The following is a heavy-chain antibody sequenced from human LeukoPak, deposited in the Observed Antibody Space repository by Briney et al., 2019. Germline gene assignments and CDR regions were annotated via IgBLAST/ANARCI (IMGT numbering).Heavy chain of an antibody. CDR2: ISYDVNNK. CDR1: GFTFNSYA. Sequence: GGSLRLSCAASGFTFNSYAMNWVRQAPGKGLEWVTVISYDVNNKYYTDSVKGRFTISRDNSKNTLYLQMNSLRAEDTAMYYCARGWDYYDSTPSYWGQGTLVTVSS. CDR3: ARGWDYYDSTPSY. V-gene: IGHV3-30-3*01. D-gene: IGHD3-22*01. J-gene: IGHJ4*02.